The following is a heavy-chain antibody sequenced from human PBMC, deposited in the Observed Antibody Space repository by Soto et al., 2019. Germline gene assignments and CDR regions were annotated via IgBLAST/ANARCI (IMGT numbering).Heavy chain of an antibody. V-gene: IGHV6-1*01. CDR2: TYYRSKWYN. CDR1: GDSVSSNSAA. Sequence: SQTLSLTCAISGDSVSSNSAAWNWIRQSPSRGLEWLGRTYYRSKWYNDYAVSVKSRITINPDTSKNQFSLKLSSVTAADTAVYYCAGLGMVAAHREFDPWGQGTLVTVSS. CDR3: AGLGMVAAHREFDP. J-gene: IGHJ5*02. D-gene: IGHD2-15*01.